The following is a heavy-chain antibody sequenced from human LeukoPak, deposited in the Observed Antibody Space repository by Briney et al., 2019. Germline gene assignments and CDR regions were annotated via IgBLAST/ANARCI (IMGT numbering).Heavy chain of an antibody. CDR3: ARDRLRVAAPDAFDI. Sequence: GGSLRLSCAASGFTFSSYSMNWVRQAPGKGLEWVSSISSSSSYIYYADSVKGRFTISRDNAKNSLYLQTNSLRAEDTAVYYCARDRLRVAAPDAFDIWGQGTMVTVSS. CDR1: GFTFSSYS. J-gene: IGHJ3*02. CDR2: ISSSSSYI. V-gene: IGHV3-21*01. D-gene: IGHD6-19*01.